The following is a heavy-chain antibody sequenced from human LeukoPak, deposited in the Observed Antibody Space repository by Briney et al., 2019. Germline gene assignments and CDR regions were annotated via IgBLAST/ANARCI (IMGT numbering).Heavy chain of an antibody. CDR1: GGSISSSSYY. V-gene: IGHV4-39*01. D-gene: IGHD3-22*01. CDR3: ARQRGDYYDSSGYSLDY. CDR2: IYYSGST. Sequence: SETLSLTCTVSGGSISSSSYYWGWIRQPPGKGLEWIGSIYYSGSTYYNPSLKSRVTISVDTSKNQFSLKLSSVTAADTAVYYCARQRGDYYDSSGYSLDYWGQGTLVTVSS. J-gene: IGHJ4*02.